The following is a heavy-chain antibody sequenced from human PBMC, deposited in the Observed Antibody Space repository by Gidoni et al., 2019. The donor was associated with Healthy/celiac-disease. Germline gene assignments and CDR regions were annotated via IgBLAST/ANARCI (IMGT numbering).Heavy chain of an antibody. V-gene: IGHV4-34*01. CDR1: GGSFSGYY. Sequence: QVQLQQWGAGLLKPSETLSLTCAVYGGSFSGYYWSWIRQPPGKGLEWIGEINHSGSTNYNPSLKSRVTISVDTSKNQFSLKLSSVTAADTAVYYCARGSQYSSSSIWFDPWGQGTLVTVSS. J-gene: IGHJ5*02. CDR2: INHSGST. CDR3: ARGSQYSSSSIWFDP. D-gene: IGHD6-6*01.